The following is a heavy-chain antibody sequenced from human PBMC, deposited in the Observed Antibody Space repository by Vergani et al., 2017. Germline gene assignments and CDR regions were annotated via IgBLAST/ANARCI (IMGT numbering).Heavy chain of an antibody. CDR3: AKHFRGWGIDY. Sequence: QVQLVESGGGVVQRGGSLGLSCETSGFPLSNYDMQWIRQGPGKGLEFVAFIQFDGSNQYYADSVKGRFTLSRDFSKNTLYLQMNSLRTDDTATYYCAKHFRGWGIDYWGQGTQVIVSS. J-gene: IGHJ4*02. D-gene: IGHD3-16*01. V-gene: IGHV3-30*02. CDR2: IQFDGSNQ. CDR1: GFPLSNYD.